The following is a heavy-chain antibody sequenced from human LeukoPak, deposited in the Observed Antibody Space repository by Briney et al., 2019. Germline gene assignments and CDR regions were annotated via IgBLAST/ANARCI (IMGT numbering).Heavy chain of an antibody. CDR3: ARDQKVSPYYYYGMDV. V-gene: IGHV1-2*02. J-gene: IGHJ6*02. CDR2: INPNRCCT. CDR1: GYTFTGYY. Sequence: ASVKVSCKASGYTFTGYYMHCVRQAPGQGLEWMRWINPNRCCTNYAQKFQGSVTMIRGTSISTAVMELSRLRSDDTAVYYCARDQKVSPYYYYGMDVWGQGTTVTVSS. D-gene: IGHD3-22*01.